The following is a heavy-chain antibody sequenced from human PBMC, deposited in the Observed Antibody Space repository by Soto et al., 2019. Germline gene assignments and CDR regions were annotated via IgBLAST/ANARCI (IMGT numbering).Heavy chain of an antibody. D-gene: IGHD2-2*01. CDR1: GFTFSSYG. V-gene: IGHV3-33*01. J-gene: IGHJ6*02. CDR2: IWYDGSNK. Sequence: VPLVESGGGVVQPGRSLRLSCAASGFTFSSYGMHWVRQAPGKGLEWVAVIWYDGSNKYYADSVKGRFTISRDNSKNTLYLQMNSLRAEDTAVYYCARDLVPAAMGRGYYYYGMDVWGQGITVTVSS. CDR3: ARDLVPAAMGRGYYYYGMDV.